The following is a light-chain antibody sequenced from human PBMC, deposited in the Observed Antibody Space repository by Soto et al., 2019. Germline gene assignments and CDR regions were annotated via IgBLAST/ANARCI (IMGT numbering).Light chain of an antibody. Sequence: IALPQSPGTLSLSPGERATLSCRASQSVNRRSLAWYQQKPGQAPRLLISTISNRATGIPDRFSGSGSGADFTLTISRLEPEDFAVYYCQQYDNSRTFGQGTKVDIK. CDR2: TIS. J-gene: IGKJ1*01. V-gene: IGKV3-20*01. CDR3: QQYDNSRT. CDR1: QSVNRRS.